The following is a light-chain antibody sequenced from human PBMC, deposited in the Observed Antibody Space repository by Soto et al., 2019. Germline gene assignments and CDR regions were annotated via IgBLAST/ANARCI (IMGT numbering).Light chain of an antibody. Sequence: EIVLTQSPGTLSLSPGERATLSCRASQSVSNNYLAWYQQKPGQAPRLLIYDASNRATGIPARFSGSGSGTDFTLTISRLEPEDFAVYYCQQGSFGGGTKVDIK. CDR1: QSVSNNY. CDR2: DAS. J-gene: IGKJ4*01. CDR3: QQGS. V-gene: IGKV3-11*01.